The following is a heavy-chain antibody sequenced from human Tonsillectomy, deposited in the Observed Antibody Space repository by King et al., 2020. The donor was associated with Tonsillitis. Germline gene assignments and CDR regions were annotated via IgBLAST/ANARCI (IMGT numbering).Heavy chain of an antibody. Sequence: VQLVESGGGLVQPGGALRLSCAASGFTFISYAMSWGRQAPGTGLGGVSCISGSGGNNYSGASVKGRFTISRDNSKNTLYLQMNRLRAEDTAVYYCAKEGWLQFFDHWGQGTLVAVSS. CDR3: AKEGWLQFFDH. J-gene: IGHJ4*02. CDR2: ISGSGGNN. CDR1: GFTFISYA. D-gene: IGHD5-24*01. V-gene: IGHV3-23*04.